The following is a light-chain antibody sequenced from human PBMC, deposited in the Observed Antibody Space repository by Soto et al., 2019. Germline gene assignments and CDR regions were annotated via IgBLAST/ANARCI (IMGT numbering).Light chain of an antibody. J-gene: IGKJ1*01. CDR2: GTT. CDR3: QQYGVSPKT. V-gene: IGKV3-20*01. Sequence: EIAVTQSPGILSLSPGERVTLSCRASQSVNSLFFGWHQQKPGQAPRLVIYGTTNRAAGIPDRFSGSGSGTDFTLTISRLEPEDSAVYFCQQYGVSPKTFGQGTKVDIK. CDR1: QSVNSLF.